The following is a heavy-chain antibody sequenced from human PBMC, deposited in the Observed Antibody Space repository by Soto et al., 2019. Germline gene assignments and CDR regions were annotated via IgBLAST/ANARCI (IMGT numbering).Heavy chain of an antibody. D-gene: IGHD3-22*01. CDR3: ARNYIIYYDGSRAHYS. V-gene: IGHV3-48*03. J-gene: IGHJ5*02. CDR1: GFTFSSFE. CDR2: ISSGGKTT. Sequence: GGSLRLSCVASGFTFSSFEMNWVRQAPGKGLEWISYISSGGKTTYYADSVKGRFTISRDDAKNSLYLQMSSLRAEDAAVYYCARNYIIYYDGSRAHYSWGRGTLVTVSS.